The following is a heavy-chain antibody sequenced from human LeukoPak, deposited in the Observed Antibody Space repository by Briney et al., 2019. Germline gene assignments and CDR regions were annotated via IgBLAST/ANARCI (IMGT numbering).Heavy chain of an antibody. CDR3: AKDRERYSYAPHAFDI. J-gene: IGHJ3*02. Sequence: GGSLRLSCAASGFTFSSYAMNWVRQAPGKGLEWVSAISGSGGSTYYADSVKGRFTISRDNSKNTLYLQMNSLRAEDTAVYYCAKDRERYSYAPHAFDIWGQGTMVTVSS. V-gene: IGHV3-23*01. D-gene: IGHD5-18*01. CDR2: ISGSGGST. CDR1: GFTFSSYA.